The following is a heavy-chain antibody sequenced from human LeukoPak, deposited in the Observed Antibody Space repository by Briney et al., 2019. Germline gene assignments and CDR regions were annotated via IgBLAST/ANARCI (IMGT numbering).Heavy chain of an antibody. CDR1: GFTFSDYD. CDR2: MRNDGSQI. Sequence: GRSLRLSCAASGFTFSDYDMHWVRQDPGKGLEWVASMRNDGSQIYYADSVKGRFTISRDNSKNTLWLQMNSLRAEDTAVYYCAKEISGYSYGSDYWGQGTLVTVSS. J-gene: IGHJ4*02. D-gene: IGHD5-18*01. CDR3: AKEISGYSYGSDY. V-gene: IGHV3-30*02.